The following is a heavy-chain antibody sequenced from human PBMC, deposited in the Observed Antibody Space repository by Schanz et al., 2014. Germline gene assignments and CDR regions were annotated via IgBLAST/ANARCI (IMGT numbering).Heavy chain of an antibody. J-gene: IGHJ4*01. CDR2: ISPYNGNT. V-gene: IGHV1-18*01. D-gene: IGHD3-10*01. CDR1: GYTFSSYG. CDR3: ARDYFGSGSHYVFDY. Sequence: QVQLVQSGAEVKKPGASVKVSCKTSGYTFSSYGITWVRQAPGQGLEWMGWISPYNGNTNYAPKVQGRVTVTTDTSTSTVYMELRSLTSDDTAVYFCARDYFGSGSHYVFDYWGHGTLATVSS.